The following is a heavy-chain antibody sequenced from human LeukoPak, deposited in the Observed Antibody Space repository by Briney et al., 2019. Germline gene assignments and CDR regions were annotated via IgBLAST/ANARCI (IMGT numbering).Heavy chain of an antibody. CDR2: ISGSGGST. CDR1: GFTFSSYA. V-gene: IGHV3-23*01. Sequence: PGGSLRLSCAASGFTFSSYAMSWVRQAPGKGLEWVSAISGSGGSTYYADSVKGRFTISRDNAKNSLYLQMNSLRAEDTAVYYCAREVVPAAILGKYYFDYWGQGTLVTVSS. D-gene: IGHD2-2*02. J-gene: IGHJ4*02. CDR3: AREVVPAAILGKYYFDY.